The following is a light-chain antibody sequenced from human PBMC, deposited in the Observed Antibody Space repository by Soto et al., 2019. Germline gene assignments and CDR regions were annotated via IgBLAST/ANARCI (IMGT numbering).Light chain of an antibody. V-gene: IGLV1-51*01. J-gene: IGLJ2*01. CDR3: GTWDSSLSAGV. Sequence: QSVLTQPPSVSAAPGQKVTISCSGSSSNIGNGYVSWYQQLPGTAPKLLIYDSNNRPSGIPDRFSGSKSGTSATLGITGLQTGDEADYYCGTWDSSLSAGVFGGGTKLTVL. CDR2: DSN. CDR1: SSNIGNGY.